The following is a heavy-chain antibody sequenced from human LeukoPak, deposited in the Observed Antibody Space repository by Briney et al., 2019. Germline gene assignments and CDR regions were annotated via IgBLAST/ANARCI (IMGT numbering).Heavy chain of an antibody. CDR3: ARDVVERSYGDFWSGYPRSAFDI. Sequence: ASVKVSCKASGYTFTSYDINWVRQATGQGLEWMGWMNPNSGNTGYAQKFQGRVTMTRDMSTSTVYMELSSLRSEDTAVYYCARDVVERSYGDFWSGYPRSAFDIWGQGTMVTVSS. J-gene: IGHJ3*02. CDR2: MNPNSGNT. D-gene: IGHD3-3*01. V-gene: IGHV1-8*01. CDR1: GYTFTSYD.